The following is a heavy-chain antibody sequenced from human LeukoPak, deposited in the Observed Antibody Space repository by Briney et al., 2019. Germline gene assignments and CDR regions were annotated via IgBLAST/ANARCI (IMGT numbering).Heavy chain of an antibody. D-gene: IGHD3-16*01. J-gene: IGHJ4*02. V-gene: IGHV4-39*07. CDR3: ARDGGHDYVSS. CDR2: IYYSGST. CDR1: GGSISSSSYY. Sequence: PSETLSLTCTVSGGSISSSSYYWGWIRQPPGKGLEWIGSIYYSGSTYYNPSLKSRVTISVDTSKNQFSLKLSSVTAADTAVYYCARDGGHDYVSSWGQGTPVTVSS.